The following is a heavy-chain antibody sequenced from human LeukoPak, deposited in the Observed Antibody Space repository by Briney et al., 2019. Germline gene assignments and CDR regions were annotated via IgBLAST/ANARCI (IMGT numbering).Heavy chain of an antibody. CDR2: IRSKANSYAT. D-gene: IGHD2-15*01. J-gene: IGHJ4*02. CDR1: GFTFSGSA. V-gene: IGHV3-73*01. Sequence: GGSLKLSCAAYGFTFSGSAMHWVRQASGEGLEWVGRIRSKANSYATAYAASVKGRFTISRDNSKNTLYLQMNSLRAEDTAVYYCAKWGCSGGSCYPFDYWGQGTLVTVSS. CDR3: AKWGCSGGSCYPFDY.